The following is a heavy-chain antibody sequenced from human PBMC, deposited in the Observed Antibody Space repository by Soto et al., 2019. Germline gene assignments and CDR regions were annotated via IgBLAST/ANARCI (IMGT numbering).Heavy chain of an antibody. Sequence: QVQLQESGPGLVKPSQTLSLTCTVSGGSISSGGYYWSWIRQHPGKGLEWSGYIYYSGSTYYNPSRASRVTISVDPSKNQFSLKRSSVTAADTAVYYGARDPRRYDFWSGCPRTAGMDVWGQGTTVTVSS. CDR1: GGSISSGGYY. V-gene: IGHV4-31*03. J-gene: IGHJ6*01. CDR2: IYYSGST. CDR3: ARDPRRYDFWSGCPRTAGMDV. D-gene: IGHD3-3*01.